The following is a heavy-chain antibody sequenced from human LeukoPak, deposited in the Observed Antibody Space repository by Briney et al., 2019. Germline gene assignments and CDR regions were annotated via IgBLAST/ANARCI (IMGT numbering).Heavy chain of an antibody. CDR2: IYTSGST. Sequence: SETLSLTCTVSGGSISSGSYYWSWIRQPAGKGLEWIGRIYTSGSTNYNPSLKSRVTISVDTSKNQFSLKLSSVTAADTAVYYCARGQIISYCSGGSCYPGHFGYWGQGTLVTVSS. CDR1: GGSISSGSYY. J-gene: IGHJ4*02. CDR3: ARGQIISYCSGGSCYPGHFGY. V-gene: IGHV4-61*02. D-gene: IGHD2-15*01.